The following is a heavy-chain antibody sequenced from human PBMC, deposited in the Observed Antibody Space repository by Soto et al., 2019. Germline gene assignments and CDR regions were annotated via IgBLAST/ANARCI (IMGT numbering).Heavy chain of an antibody. CDR3: ASGSRCFDY. V-gene: IGHV4-34*01. CDR1: GGSFSGYY. CDR2: INHSGST. Sequence: QVQLQQWGAGLLKPSETLSLTCAVYGGSFSGYYWSWIRQPPGKGLEWIGEINHSGSTNYNPSLKXRXTXXVDTSKNQFSLKLSSVTAADTAVYYCASGSRCFDYWGQGTLVTVSS. D-gene: IGHD3-3*01. J-gene: IGHJ4*02.